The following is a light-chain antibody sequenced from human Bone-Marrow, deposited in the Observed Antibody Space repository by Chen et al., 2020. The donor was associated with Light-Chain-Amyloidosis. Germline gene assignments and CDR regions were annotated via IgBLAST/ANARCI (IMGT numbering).Light chain of an antibody. V-gene: IGLV3-25*03. CDR3: QSADSSGTYEVI. CDR2: RDT. J-gene: IGLJ2*01. CDR1: DLPTKY. Sequence: SYELTQPPSVSVSPGQTARITCSGDDLPTKYAYWYQQKPGQAPVLVIHRDTERPSGISERFSGASSGRTATLTISGVQAEDEADYHCQSADSSGTYEVIFGGGTTLTVL.